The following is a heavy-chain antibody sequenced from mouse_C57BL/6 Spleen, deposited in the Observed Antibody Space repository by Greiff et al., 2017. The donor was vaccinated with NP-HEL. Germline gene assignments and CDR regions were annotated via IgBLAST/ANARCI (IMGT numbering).Heavy chain of an antibody. J-gene: IGHJ2*01. CDR2: IYPGDGDT. Sequence: VQLKESGPELVKPGASVKISCKASGYAFSSSWMNWVKQRPGKGLEWIGRIYPGDGDTNYNGKFKGKATLTADKSSSTAYMQLSSLTSEDSAVYFCARSDYYGSSLDYWGQGTTLTVSS. CDR1: GYAFSSSW. CDR3: ARSDYYGSSLDY. V-gene: IGHV1-82*01. D-gene: IGHD1-1*01.